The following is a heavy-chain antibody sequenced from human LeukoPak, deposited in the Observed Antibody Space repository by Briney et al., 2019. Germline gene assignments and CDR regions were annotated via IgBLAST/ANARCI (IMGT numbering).Heavy chain of an antibody. V-gene: IGHV3-30-3*01. CDR3: ARGVATITNYYYYGMDV. D-gene: IGHD5-12*01. Sequence: GGSLRLSCAASGFTFSSYAMHWVRQAPGKGLEWVAVISYDGSNKYYADSVKGRFTISRDNSKNTLYLQMNSLRAEDTAVYYCARGVATITNYYYYGMDVWGQGTTVTVPS. CDR1: GFTFSSYA. CDR2: ISYDGSNK. J-gene: IGHJ6*02.